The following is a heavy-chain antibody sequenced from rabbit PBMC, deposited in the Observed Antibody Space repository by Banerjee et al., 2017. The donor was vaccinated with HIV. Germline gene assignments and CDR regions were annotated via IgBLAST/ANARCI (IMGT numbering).Heavy chain of an antibody. V-gene: IGHV1S45*01. Sequence: QEQLKESGGGLVQPGGSLKLTCTASGFSFTNKYVMCWVRQAPGKGLEWIACIYGGSSSNTWYASWVNGRFTISKTSSTTVTLQMTSLTAADTATYFCMRGWAGSSYSGLWGQGTLVTVS. CDR2: IYGGSSSNT. J-gene: IGHJ3*01. D-gene: IGHD8-1*01. CDR3: MRGWAGSSYSGL. CDR1: GFSFTNKYV.